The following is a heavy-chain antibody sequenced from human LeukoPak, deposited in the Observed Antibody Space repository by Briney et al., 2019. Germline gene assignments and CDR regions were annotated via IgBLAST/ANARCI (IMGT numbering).Heavy chain of an antibody. Sequence: KPSETLSLTCTVSGGSIGSYYWSWIRQPPGRRLEWIGYIYYTGSTSYNPSLKSRVTLSVDTSKNQFSLKLTSVTAADTAVYYCARYLSSGLDYWGQGTWLTVSS. CDR1: GGSIGSYY. CDR2: IYYTGST. CDR3: ARYLSSGLDY. V-gene: IGHV4-59*01. J-gene: IGHJ4*02. D-gene: IGHD3-10*01.